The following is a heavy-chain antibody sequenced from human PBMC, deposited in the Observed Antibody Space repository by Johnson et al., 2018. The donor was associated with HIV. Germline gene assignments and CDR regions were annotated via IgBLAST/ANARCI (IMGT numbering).Heavy chain of an antibody. Sequence: QVKLVESGGGVVPPGRSLRLSCAASGFTFSSYGMHWVRQAPGKGLEWVAVISYDGSKKYYADSVKGRFTISRDNSKNTLYLQMNSLRAEDTAVYYCAKDPNTAMVTAFDIWGQGTMVTVSS. CDR3: AKDPNTAMVTAFDI. V-gene: IGHV3-30-3*01. CDR1: GFTFSSYG. CDR2: ISYDGSKK. D-gene: IGHD5-18*01. J-gene: IGHJ3*02.